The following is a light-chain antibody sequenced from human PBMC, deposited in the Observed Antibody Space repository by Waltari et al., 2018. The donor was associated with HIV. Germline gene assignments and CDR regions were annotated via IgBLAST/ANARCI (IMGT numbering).Light chain of an antibody. CDR1: TSDFNDNKY. V-gene: IGLV2-14*01. J-gene: IGLJ2*01. CDR3: SSYKTRNSVV. CDR2: EVS. Sequence: QSALIQLASVSGSPGQSVTIPCTGTTSDFNDNKYVSWYQQHPGRAPKLIIFEVSYRPSGVSARVAGSKSGSTASLTISGLQTEDEADYYCSSYKTRNSVVFGGG.